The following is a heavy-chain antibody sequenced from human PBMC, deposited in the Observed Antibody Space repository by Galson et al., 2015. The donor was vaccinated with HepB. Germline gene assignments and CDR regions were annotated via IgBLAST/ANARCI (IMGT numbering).Heavy chain of an antibody. J-gene: IGHJ4*02. V-gene: IGHV3-23*01. CDR2: ISGSGGST. D-gene: IGHD2-21*01. CDR3: AKVGLLWLSHHYFDY. Sequence: SLRLSCAASGLTFSSYAMSWVRQAPGKGLEWVSCISGSGGSTYYADSVKGRFTISRDNSKNTLYLQMNSLRAEDTAVYYCAKVGLLWLSHHYFDYWGQGTLVTVSS. CDR1: GLTFSSYA.